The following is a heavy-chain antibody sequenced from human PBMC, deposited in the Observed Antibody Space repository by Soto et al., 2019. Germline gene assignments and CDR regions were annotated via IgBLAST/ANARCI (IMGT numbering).Heavy chain of an antibody. CDR2: INPKGGGT. J-gene: IGHJ4*02. CDR3: ARESVALTKDFDY. CDR1: GYTFIDYY. Sequence: QVQLLQSGAEVKKPGASVKVSCKASGYTFIDYYMHWVRQAPGPGPEWMGCINPKGGGTKYAQKFQDWVTMTWDTSISTAYMELNRLRSDDTAVYYCARESVALTKDFDYWGQGTLVTVSS. D-gene: IGHD2-21*02. V-gene: IGHV1-2*04.